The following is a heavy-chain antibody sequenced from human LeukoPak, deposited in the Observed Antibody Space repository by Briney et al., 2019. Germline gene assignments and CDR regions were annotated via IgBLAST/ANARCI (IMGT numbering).Heavy chain of an antibody. J-gene: IGHJ4*02. V-gene: IGHV4-31*03. D-gene: IGHD3-22*01. CDR3: ASLRDYYDSSGYTYYFDY. CDR2: IYYSGST. CDR1: GGSISSGGYY. Sequence: PSETLSLTCTVSGGSISSGGYYWSWIRQHPGKGLEWIGYIYYSGSTYYNPSLKNRVTISVDTSKNQFSLKLSSVTAADTAVYYCASLRDYYDSSGYTYYFDYWGQGTLVTVSS.